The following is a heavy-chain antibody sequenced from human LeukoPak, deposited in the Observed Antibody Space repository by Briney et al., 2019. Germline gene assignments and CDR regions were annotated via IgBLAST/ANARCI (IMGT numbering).Heavy chain of an antibody. D-gene: IGHD3-22*01. V-gene: IGHV3-23*01. Sequence: GGSLRLSCAASGFSFSNYAMSWVRQTPGKGLEWVSTIYYSGGDTYSADSVKGRFTISRDNSRNMVYLQMNSLRAEDTAVYYCAKEGGYYYDSSGYPIDYWGQGTLVTVSS. CDR3: AKEGGYYYDSSGYPIDY. CDR1: GFSFSNYA. CDR2: IYYSGGDT. J-gene: IGHJ4*02.